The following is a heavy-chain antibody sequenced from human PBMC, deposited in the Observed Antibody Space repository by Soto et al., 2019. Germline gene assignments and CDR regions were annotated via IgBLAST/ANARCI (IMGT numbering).Heavy chain of an antibody. CDR3: AKSSGYCSSTSCYASYYYYGMDG. CDR2: ISYDGSNK. J-gene: IGHJ6*02. D-gene: IGHD2-2*01. CDR1: GFTFSSYG. Sequence: GGSLRLSCAASGFTFSSYGMHWVRQAPGKGLEWVAVISYDGSNKYYADSVKGRFTISRDNSKNTLYLQMNSLRAEDTAVYYCAKSSGYCSSTSCYASYYYYGMDGWGQGTTVTVSS. V-gene: IGHV3-30*18.